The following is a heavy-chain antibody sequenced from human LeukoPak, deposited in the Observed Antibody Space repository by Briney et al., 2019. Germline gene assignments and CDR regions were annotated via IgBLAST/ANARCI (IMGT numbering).Heavy chain of an antibody. Sequence: QSGGSLRLPCAASGFTFNGAHMHWVRQASGKGLEWVGRIISKADGYATAYAASMRGRFAISRDDSKNTAYLQMSSLKTEDTAVYFCSTAVRTRFDYWGQGILVTVSS. CDR3: STAVRTRFDY. V-gene: IGHV3-73*01. CDR2: IISKADGYAT. J-gene: IGHJ4*02. D-gene: IGHD1-1*01. CDR1: GFTFNGAH.